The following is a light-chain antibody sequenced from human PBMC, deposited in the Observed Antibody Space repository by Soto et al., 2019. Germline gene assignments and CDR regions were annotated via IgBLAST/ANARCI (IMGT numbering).Light chain of an antibody. V-gene: IGLV7-46*01. CDR2: DTS. CDR1: TGAVTSGHY. CDR3: LLSYSGARPYV. Sequence: QAVVTQEPSLTVSPGGTVTLTCGSSTGAVTSGHYPYWFQQEPGQAPRTLIYDTSKKHFWTPARFSGSLLGGKAALTLSGAQPGDEADYYCLLSYSGARPYVFGAGTKVTVL. J-gene: IGLJ1*01.